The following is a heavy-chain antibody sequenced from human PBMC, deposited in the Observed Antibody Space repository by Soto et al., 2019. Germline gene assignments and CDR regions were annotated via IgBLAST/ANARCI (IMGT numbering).Heavy chain of an antibody. CDR3: ARHSVLGYCSGGSCYSHVDY. CDR1: GYSFISYW. CDR2: IYPGDSDT. V-gene: IGHV5-51*01. D-gene: IGHD2-15*01. Sequence: PGESLKISCKGSGYSFISYWIGWVRQMPGKGLEWMGIIYPGDSDTRYSPSFQGQVTISADKSISTAYLQWSSLKASDTAMYYCARHSVLGYCSGGSCYSHVDYWGQRTLVTVSS. J-gene: IGHJ4*02.